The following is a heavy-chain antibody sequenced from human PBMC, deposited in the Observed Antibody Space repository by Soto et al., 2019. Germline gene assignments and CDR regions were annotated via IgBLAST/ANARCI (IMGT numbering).Heavy chain of an antibody. V-gene: IGHV3-30-3*01. CDR3: ARDAMATVTRRAFDI. J-gene: IGHJ3*02. Sequence: GGSLRLSCAASGFTFSSYAMHWVRQAPGKGLEWVSVISYDGSNKYYADSVKGRFTISRDNSKNTLYLQMNSLRAEDTAVYYCARDAMATVTRRAFDIWRRGTIHTVSS. D-gene: IGHD4-17*01. CDR1: GFTFSSYA. CDR2: ISYDGSNK.